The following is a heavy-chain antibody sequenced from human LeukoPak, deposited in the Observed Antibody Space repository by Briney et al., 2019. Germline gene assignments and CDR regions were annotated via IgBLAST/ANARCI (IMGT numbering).Heavy chain of an antibody. CDR2: IYYSGST. Sequence: SQTLSLTCTVSGGSISSGGYCWSWIRQHPGKGLEWIGYIYYSGSTYYNPSLKSRVTISVDTSKNQFSLKLSSVTAADTAVYYCARDVLARGDAFDIWGQGTMVTVSS. CDR3: ARDVLARGDAFDI. CDR1: GGSISSGGYC. D-gene: IGHD4/OR15-4a*01. J-gene: IGHJ3*02. V-gene: IGHV4-31*03.